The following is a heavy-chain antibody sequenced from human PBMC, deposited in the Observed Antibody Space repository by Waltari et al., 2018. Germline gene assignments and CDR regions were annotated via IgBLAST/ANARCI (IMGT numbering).Heavy chain of an antibody. CDR1: GYTFTSYA. D-gene: IGHD6-13*01. CDR2: INAGNGNT. J-gene: IGHJ6*02. Sequence: QVQLVQSGAEVKKPGASVKFSCKASGYTFTSYAMHWVRQAPGQRLEWRGWINAGNGNTKYSQKFQGRVTITRDTSASTAYMELSSLRSEDTAVYYCARAMVKLRVAAAGTHGHYYYGMDVWGQGTTVTVSS. CDR3: ARAMVKLRVAAAGTHGHYYYGMDV. V-gene: IGHV1-3*01.